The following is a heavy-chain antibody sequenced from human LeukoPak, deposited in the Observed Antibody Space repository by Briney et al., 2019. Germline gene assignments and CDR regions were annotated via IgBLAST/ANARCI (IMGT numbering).Heavy chain of an antibody. V-gene: IGHV1-69*13. Sequence: SVKVSCKASGGTFSSYAISWVRQAPGQGLEWMGGIIPIFGTANYAQKFQGRVTITADESTSTAYMELSSLRSEDTAVYYCAGDTRGVKTFDYWGQGTLVTVSS. CDR1: GGTFSSYA. CDR3: AGDTRGVKTFDY. CDR2: IIPIFGTA. D-gene: IGHD3-10*01. J-gene: IGHJ4*02.